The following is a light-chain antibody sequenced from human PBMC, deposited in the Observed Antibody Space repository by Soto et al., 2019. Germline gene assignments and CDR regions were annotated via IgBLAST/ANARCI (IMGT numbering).Light chain of an antibody. CDR1: QGISSY. Sequence: DIQLTQSPSFLSASVGDRVTITCRASQGISSYLAWYQQKPVKAPKLLIYDASNLETGVPSRFSGSGSGTDFTFTISSLQPEDIATYYCQQYANLSITFGQGTRLEI. J-gene: IGKJ5*01. CDR3: QQYANLSIT. CDR2: DAS. V-gene: IGKV1-33*01.